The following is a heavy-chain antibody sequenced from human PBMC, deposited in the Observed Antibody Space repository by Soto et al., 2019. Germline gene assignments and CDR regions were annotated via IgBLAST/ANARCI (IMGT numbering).Heavy chain of an antibody. CDR2: IIPIFGTA. J-gene: IGHJ4*02. D-gene: IGHD3-22*01. V-gene: IGHV1-69*13. Sequence: SVKVSCKASGGTFSSYAISWVRQAPGQGLEWMGGIIPIFGTANYAQKFQGRVTITADESTSTAYMELSSLRSEDTAVYYCARDRSRYYYDSSGYYFDYWGQGTLVTVS. CDR3: ARDRSRYYYDSSGYYFDY. CDR1: GGTFSSYA.